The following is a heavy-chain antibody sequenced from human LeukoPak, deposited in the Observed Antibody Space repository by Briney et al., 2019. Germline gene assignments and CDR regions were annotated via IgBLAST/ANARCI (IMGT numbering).Heavy chain of an antibody. Sequence: PSETLSLTCTVSGGSISSGDYYWSWIRQPPGKGLEWIGYIYYSGSTYYNPSLKSRVTISVDTSKNQFSLKLSSVTAADTAVYYCARIPSTSDYFVYWGRGTLVTVSS. CDR1: GGSISSGDYY. CDR3: ARIPSTSDYFVY. V-gene: IGHV4-30-4*08. CDR2: IYYSGST. J-gene: IGHJ4*02. D-gene: IGHD2-2*01.